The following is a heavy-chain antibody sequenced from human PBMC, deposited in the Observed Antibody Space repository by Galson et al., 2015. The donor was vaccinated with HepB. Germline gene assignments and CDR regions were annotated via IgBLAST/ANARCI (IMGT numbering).Heavy chain of an antibody. Sequence: SVKVSCKASGGTFRNYGINWVRQAPGQGLEWMGGIIPDFKTANYVQKFQGRVTITADEVTGTVYMELSSLRSEDTAIYYCARDSDPWDDFNSLGYFAHWGQGTLVTVSS. CDR2: IIPDFKTA. CDR3: ARDSDPWDDFNSLGYFAH. V-gene: IGHV1-69*13. D-gene: IGHD5-24*01. CDR1: GGTFRNYG. J-gene: IGHJ4*02.